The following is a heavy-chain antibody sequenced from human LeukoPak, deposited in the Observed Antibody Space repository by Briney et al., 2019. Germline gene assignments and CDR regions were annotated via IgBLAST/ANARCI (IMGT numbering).Heavy chain of an antibody. CDR1: GFTFRSYA. J-gene: IGHJ4*02. V-gene: IGHV3-23*01. CDR2: ISAGVGRT. D-gene: IGHD4-23*01. CDR3: AKGVQSAADSNSEFDY. Sequence: PGGSLRLSCGASGFTFRSYAMSWVRQAPGKGLEWVSGISAGVGRTYYADSVKGRFTISRDNSKNTLFLQMNNLRAEDTAVYYCAKGVQSAADSNSEFDYWGQGTLVTVSS.